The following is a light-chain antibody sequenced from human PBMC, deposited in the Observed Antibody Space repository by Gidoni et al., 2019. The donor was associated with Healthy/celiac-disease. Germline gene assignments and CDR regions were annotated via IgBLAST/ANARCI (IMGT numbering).Light chain of an antibody. CDR1: QSISSY. J-gene: IGKJ1*01. V-gene: IGKV1-39*01. Sequence: IQMTQSPSSLSASVGARVTITCRASQSISSYLNWYQQKPGKAPTLLIYAASSLQSGVPSRFRGSGSGKDFTLTISSLQPEDFATYYCQQSYSTPWTFXQXTKVEIK. CDR3: QQSYSTPWT. CDR2: AAS.